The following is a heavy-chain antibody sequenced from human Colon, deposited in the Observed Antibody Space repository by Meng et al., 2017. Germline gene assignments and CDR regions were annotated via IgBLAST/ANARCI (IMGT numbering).Heavy chain of an antibody. V-gene: IGHV4-4*02. CDR3: ARRVQYSSGYYYFDF. CDR1: GGSLISSNW. D-gene: IGHD3-22*01. Sequence: QVQLQESGPGLVKPSGTLSLTCVASGGSLISSNWWTWVRQAPGKGLEWIGEIYRSGSTNYNPSLKSRVTISIDTSKNEFSLKLTSVTAADTALYYCARRVQYSSGYYYFDFWGQGTLVTVSS. J-gene: IGHJ4*02. CDR2: IYRSGST.